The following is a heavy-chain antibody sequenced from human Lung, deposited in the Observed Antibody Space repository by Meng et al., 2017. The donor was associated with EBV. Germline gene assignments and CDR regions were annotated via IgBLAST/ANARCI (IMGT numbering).Heavy chain of an antibody. CDR2: VYHRGDT. V-gene: IGHV4-4*02. J-gene: IGHJ4*02. CDR1: GDSISSDIW. CDR3: GRDQGRQLINH. D-gene: IGHD1-1*01. Sequence: VPLQASGPGLVKPSGPLSLTCTVSGDSISSDIWWSWVRQPPGKGLEWIGEVYHRGDTNYNPSLKSRVVISVDRSKNQFSLNLSSVTAADTAVYYCGRDQGRQLINHWGQGTLVTVSS.